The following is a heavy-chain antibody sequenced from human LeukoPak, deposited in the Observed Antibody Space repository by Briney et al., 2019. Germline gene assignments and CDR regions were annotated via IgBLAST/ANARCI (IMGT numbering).Heavy chain of an antibody. CDR1: GDSLSTYY. CDR2: IYRSGST. CDR3: ARCSGNGYDYSWLDP. Sequence: PSETLSLTCTVSGDSLSTYYWSWIRQPAGKGPEWIGRIYRSGSTNYNPSLKSRVTMSVDTSKNQFSLKLSSVTAADTAVYYCARCSGNGYDYSWLDPWGQGTLVTVSS. J-gene: IGHJ5*02. V-gene: IGHV4-4*07. D-gene: IGHD5-12*01.